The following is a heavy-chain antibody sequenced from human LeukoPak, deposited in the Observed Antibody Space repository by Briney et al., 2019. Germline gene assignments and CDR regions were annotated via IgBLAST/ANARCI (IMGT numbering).Heavy chain of an antibody. J-gene: IGHJ3*02. Sequence: GGSLRLSCAASGFTVSSNYMSWVRQAPGKGLEWVSVIYSGGSTYYADSVKGRFTISRDNSKNTLYLQMNSLRAEDTAVYYCARASSGSYSSPAVYAFDIWGQGAMVTVSS. D-gene: IGHD1-26*01. CDR2: IYSGGST. CDR1: GFTVSSNY. CDR3: ARASSGSYSSPAVYAFDI. V-gene: IGHV3-53*01.